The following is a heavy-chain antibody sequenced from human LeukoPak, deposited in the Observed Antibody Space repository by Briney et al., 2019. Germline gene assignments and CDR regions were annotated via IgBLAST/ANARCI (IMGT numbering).Heavy chain of an antibody. CDR1: GFTFSNSA. CDR2: ISGSGLNT. V-gene: IGHV3-23*01. Sequence: GGSLRLSCAASGFTFSNSALGWVRQAPGKGLEWVSVISGSGLNTYYTDSVKGRFTISRDSSKNTVHLQMDSLTVEDTAVYYCAVSNWMDPWGQGTLVTVSS. J-gene: IGHJ5*02. CDR3: AVSNWMDP.